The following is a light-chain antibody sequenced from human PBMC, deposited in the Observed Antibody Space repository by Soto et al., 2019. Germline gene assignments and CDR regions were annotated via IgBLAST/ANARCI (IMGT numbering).Light chain of an antibody. V-gene: IGLV4-69*01. CDR3: AAWDDSLRGVV. CDR2: LNNDGSH. J-gene: IGLJ2*01. Sequence: QPVLTQSPSASASLGASVKLTCTLSSGHSSYAIAWHQKQPGKGPRYLMDLNNDGSHSKGDGIPDRFSGSSSGAERYLIISSLQSEDEADYYCAAWDDSLRGVVFGGGTKLTVL. CDR1: SGHSSYA.